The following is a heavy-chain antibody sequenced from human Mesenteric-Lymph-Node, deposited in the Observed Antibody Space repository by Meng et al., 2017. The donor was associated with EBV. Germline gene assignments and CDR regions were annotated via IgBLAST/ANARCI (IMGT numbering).Heavy chain of an antibody. D-gene: IGHD3-10*01. V-gene: IGHV4-30-4*01. J-gene: IGHJ4*02. CDR2: MYSSGST. Sequence: QVHLKESGPGLVKPSPTLSLTCAVSGGSISSGGYYWTWIRQPPGKGLEWIGYMYSSGSTYYNPSLESRFAMSLDTYKNQFSLRLTSVTAADTALYYCARGAYEGSGSKFADWGQGTLVTVSS. CDR3: ARGAYEGSGSKFAD. CDR1: GGSISSGGYY.